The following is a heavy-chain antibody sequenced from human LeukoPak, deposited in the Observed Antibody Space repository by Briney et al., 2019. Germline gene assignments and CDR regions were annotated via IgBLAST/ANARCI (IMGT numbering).Heavy chain of an antibody. CDR3: AHSGDSSGYYSYAFDI. J-gene: IGHJ3*02. D-gene: IGHD3-22*01. CDR1: GFTFRSFW. Sequence: GGSLRLSCAASGFTFRSFWMSWVRQAPGKGLECVANIKQDGSEKYYVDSVKGRFTISRDDAKKSLYLQMNSLRAEDTAVYYCAHSGDSSGYYSYAFDIWGQGTMVTVSS. CDR2: IKQDGSEK. V-gene: IGHV3-7*01.